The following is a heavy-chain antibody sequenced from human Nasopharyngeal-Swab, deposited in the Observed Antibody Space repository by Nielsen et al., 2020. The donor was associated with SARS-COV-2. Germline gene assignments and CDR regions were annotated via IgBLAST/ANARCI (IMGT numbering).Heavy chain of an antibody. CDR2: IGGSTGNT. J-gene: IGHJ4*02. CDR1: GFTFSSYT. V-gene: IGHV3-23*01. D-gene: IGHD5-18*01. Sequence: GESLKISCAASGFTFSSYTMNWVRQAPGKGLEWVSTIGGSTGNTYYAASVKGRFTISRDNSKSTLYLQMNSLSAEDTAVYYRAKRYADTYGYPANFFDYWGPGTLVTVSS. CDR3: AKRYADTYGYPANFFDY.